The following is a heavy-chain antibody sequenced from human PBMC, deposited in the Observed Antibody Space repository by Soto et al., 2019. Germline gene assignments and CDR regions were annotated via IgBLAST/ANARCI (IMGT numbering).Heavy chain of an antibody. D-gene: IGHD1-26*01. CDR1: GYTFSNYG. J-gene: IGHJ4*02. V-gene: IGHV1-18*01. Sequence: ASVKVSCKASGYTFSNYGITWVRQAPGQGLEWMGWISGYNRNTNYAQKFEDRVTMTTDTSTSTAYMELKGLTSDDTAVYFCARERRWDPLLYWGQGTLVTVSS. CDR3: ARERRWDPLLY. CDR2: ISGYNRNT.